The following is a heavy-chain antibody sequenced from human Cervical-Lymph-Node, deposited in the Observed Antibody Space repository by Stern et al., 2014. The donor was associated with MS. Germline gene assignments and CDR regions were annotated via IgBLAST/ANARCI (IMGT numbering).Heavy chain of an antibody. CDR2: IIPIFVTA. CDR1: GGTFSNYA. J-gene: IGHJ6*02. D-gene: IGHD2-21*01. CDR3: AGAASILDGMDV. Sequence: QVQLVQSGAEVKKPGSSVKVSCKASGGTFSNYAISWVRQAPGHGLEWMGGIIPIFVTANYAQKFQGRVRITADESTSTAYMELSSLRSEDTAVYYCAGAASILDGMDVWGQGTTVTVSS. V-gene: IGHV1-69*01.